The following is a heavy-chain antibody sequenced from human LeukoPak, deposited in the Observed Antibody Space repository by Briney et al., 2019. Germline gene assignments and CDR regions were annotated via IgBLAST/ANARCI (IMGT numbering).Heavy chain of an antibody. CDR3: AKVRWVARIQLRIDY. D-gene: IGHD5-18*01. J-gene: IGHJ4*02. CDR2: ISPSGGST. V-gene: IGHV1-46*01. CDR1: GYTFTSYY. Sequence: ASVKVSCKASGYTFTSYYMHWVRQAPGQGLEWMGIISPSGGSTSYAQKFQGRVTMTRDTSTSTVYMELSSLRAEDTAVYYCAKVRWVARIQLRIDYWGQGTLVTVSS.